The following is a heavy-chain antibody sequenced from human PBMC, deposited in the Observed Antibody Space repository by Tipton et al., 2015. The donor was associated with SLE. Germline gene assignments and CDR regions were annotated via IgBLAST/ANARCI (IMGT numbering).Heavy chain of an antibody. D-gene: IGHD3-16*01. CDR1: GGSISSSSYY. J-gene: IGHJ3*02. Sequence: TLSLTCTVSGGSISSSSYYWGWIRQPPGKGLEWIGYIYTSGSTNYNPSLKSRVTISVDTSKNQFSLKLSSLTAADTAVYYCARTMWGNAFDIWGQGTMVTVSS. V-gene: IGHV4-61*05. CDR2: IYTSGST. CDR3: ARTMWGNAFDI.